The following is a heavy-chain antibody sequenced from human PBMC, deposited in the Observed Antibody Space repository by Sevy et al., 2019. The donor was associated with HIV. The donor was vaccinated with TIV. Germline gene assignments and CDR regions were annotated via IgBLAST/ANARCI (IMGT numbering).Heavy chain of an antibody. CDR3: ARLKLHYDPSYFDL. J-gene: IGHJ4*02. D-gene: IGHD3-16*01. V-gene: IGHV3-7*01. CDR1: GFTFSDSW. Sequence: GGSLRLSCAASGFTFSDSWMSWVRQAPEKGLEWVANIKQDGSKKYYVDSVKGRFIVSRDNAKKSLYLEMSSLRAEDTAVYYCARLKLHYDPSYFDLWGQGTLVTVSS. CDR2: IKQDGSKK.